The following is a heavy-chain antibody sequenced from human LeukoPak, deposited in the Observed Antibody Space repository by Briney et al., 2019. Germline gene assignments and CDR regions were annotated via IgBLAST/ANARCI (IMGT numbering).Heavy chain of an antibody. CDR3: ARGRTSGGMTTDIDY. CDR1: GLSLNNYA. Sequence: TGGSLRLSCTASGLSLNNYAMSWVRQVPGKGLEWVSSISSSSSYIYYADSVKGRFTISRDNAKNSLYLQMNSLRAEDTAVYYCARGRTSGGMTTDIDYWGQGTLVTVSS. V-gene: IGHV3-21*01. CDR2: ISSSSSYI. D-gene: IGHD4-11*01. J-gene: IGHJ4*02.